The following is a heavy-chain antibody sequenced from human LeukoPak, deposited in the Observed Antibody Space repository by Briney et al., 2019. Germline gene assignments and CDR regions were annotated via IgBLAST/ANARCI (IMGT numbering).Heavy chain of an antibody. CDR3: ARICSGGNCYVDY. CDR2: INPDGSTT. V-gene: IGHV3-74*01. CDR1: GFTFSTYW. Sequence: GGSLRLSCAASGFTFSTYWMHWVRQAPGKGLVWVSRINPDGSTTTYADSVKGRFTISRDNAKSTLYLQMNRLRAEDTAVYYCARICSGGNCYVDYWGQGTLVTVSS. J-gene: IGHJ4*02. D-gene: IGHD2-21*01.